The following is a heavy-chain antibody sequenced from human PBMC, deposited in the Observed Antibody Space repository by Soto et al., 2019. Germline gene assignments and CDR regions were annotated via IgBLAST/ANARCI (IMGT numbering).Heavy chain of an antibody. CDR1: GYTFTSYG. Sequence: ASVKVSCKASGYTFTSYGISWVRQAPGQGLEWMGWISAYNGNTNYAQKPQGRVTMTTDTSTSTAYMELRSLRSDDTAVYYCARWYSSRSLNYYYYMDVWGKGTTVTVSS. D-gene: IGHD6-13*01. CDR2: ISAYNGNT. CDR3: ARWYSSRSLNYYYYMDV. V-gene: IGHV1-18*01. J-gene: IGHJ6*03.